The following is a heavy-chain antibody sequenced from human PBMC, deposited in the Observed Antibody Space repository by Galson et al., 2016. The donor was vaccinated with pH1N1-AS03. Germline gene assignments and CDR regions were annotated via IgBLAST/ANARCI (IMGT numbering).Heavy chain of an antibody. J-gene: IGHJ4*02. CDR1: GFSFSTYW. Sequence: SLRLSCAASGFSFSTYWMSWVRQAPGKGPEWVANIHPDGSEKYYGDSVKGRFTISRDNAKNSLDLQMNSLRAEGTAVYYCGRGLWGGCEYWGQGTLVTVSS. CDR3: GRGLWGGCEY. D-gene: IGHD3-3*01. CDR2: IHPDGSEK. V-gene: IGHV3-7*03.